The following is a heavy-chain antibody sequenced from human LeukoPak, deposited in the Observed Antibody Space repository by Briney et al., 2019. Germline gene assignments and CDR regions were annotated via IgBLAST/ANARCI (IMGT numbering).Heavy chain of an antibody. D-gene: IGHD4/OR15-4a*01. CDR2: IYHDGSQK. J-gene: IGHJ4*02. CDR1: GFTFRNYG. CDR3: TRDSAKSFDD. V-gene: IGHV3-33*01. Sequence: GGSLRLSCVTSGFTFRNYGFHWVRQAPGMGLEWVAVIYHDGSQKYYVDSVKGRFTFSRDNSKNTVFLEMNSLRAEDTAMYYCTRDSAKSFDDWGPGTLVTV.